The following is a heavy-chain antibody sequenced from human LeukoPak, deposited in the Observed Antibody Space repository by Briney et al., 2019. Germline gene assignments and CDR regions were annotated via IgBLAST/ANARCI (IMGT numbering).Heavy chain of an antibody. Sequence: GRSLRLSCAAPGFTFSPYAMHWVRQAPGKGLEWVALISNDGSKKYYADSVKGRFTISRDNSKNTLDLQMNSLRAEDTAVYYCAKDGYCSSTSCYPNHFDSWGQGALVTVSS. CDR2: ISNDGSKK. CDR1: GFTFSPYA. D-gene: IGHD2-2*03. J-gene: IGHJ4*02. CDR3: AKDGYCSSTSCYPNHFDS. V-gene: IGHV3-30*18.